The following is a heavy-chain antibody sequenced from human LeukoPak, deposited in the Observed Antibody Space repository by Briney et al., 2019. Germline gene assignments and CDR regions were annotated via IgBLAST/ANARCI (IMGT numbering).Heavy chain of an antibody. CDR3: ARGYYVNWFDP. J-gene: IGHJ5*02. CDR2: INHSGGT. Sequence: PSETLSLTCTVSGGSISGYYWSRIRQTPGKGLEWIGEINHSGGTNYNPSLKSRVTISVDTSRNQFSLKLSSVTAADTAVYYCARGYYVNWFDPWGQGTLVTVSS. V-gene: IGHV4-34*01. CDR1: GGSISGYY. D-gene: IGHD3-10*02.